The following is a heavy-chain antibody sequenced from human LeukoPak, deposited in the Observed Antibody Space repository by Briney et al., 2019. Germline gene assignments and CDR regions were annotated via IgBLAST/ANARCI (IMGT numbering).Heavy chain of an antibody. CDR1: GFTFSSYS. V-gene: IGHV3-48*01. D-gene: IGHD1-26*01. Sequence: GGSLRLSCAASGFTFSSYSMNWVRQAPGKGLEWVSYISSSSSTIYYADSVKGRFTISRDNAKNSLYLQMNSLRAEDMALYYCAKADRPIVGATYYFDYWGQGTLVTVSS. CDR3: AKADRPIVGATYYFDY. CDR2: ISSSSSTI. J-gene: IGHJ4*02.